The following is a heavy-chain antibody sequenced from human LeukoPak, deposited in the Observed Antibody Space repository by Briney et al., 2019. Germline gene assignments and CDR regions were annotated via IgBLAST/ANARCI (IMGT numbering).Heavy chain of an antibody. D-gene: IGHD6-13*01. CDR2: INPNSGGT. Sequence: ASVKVSCKASGYTFTSYDMHWVRQAPGQGLEWMGWINPNSGGTNYAQKFQGRVTMTRDTSISTAYMELSRLRSDDTAVYYCARGSSSWYGGGDYWGQGTLVTVSS. CDR1: GYTFTSYD. V-gene: IGHV1-2*02. CDR3: ARGSSSWYGGGDY. J-gene: IGHJ4*02.